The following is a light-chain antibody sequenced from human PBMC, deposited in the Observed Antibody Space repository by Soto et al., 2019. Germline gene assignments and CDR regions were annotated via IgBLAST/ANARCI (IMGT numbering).Light chain of an antibody. Sequence: DIQMTQSPSTLSGSVGDSVTITRRLSQTISSWLAWYQQKPGKAPKLLIYKASTLKSGVPSRCSGSGSGTEFTLTISSLQPDDFATYYCQHYNSYSEAFGQGTQVDIK. CDR3: QHYNSYSEA. CDR2: KAS. J-gene: IGKJ1*01. V-gene: IGKV1-5*03. CDR1: QTISSW.